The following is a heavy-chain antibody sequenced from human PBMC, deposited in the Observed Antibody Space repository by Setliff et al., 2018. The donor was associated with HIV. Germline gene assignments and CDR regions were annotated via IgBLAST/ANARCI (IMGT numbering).Heavy chain of an antibody. CDR2: IYYHGST. CDR3: AAYRSGAHWFDP. V-gene: IGHV4-39*07. J-gene: IGHJ5*02. D-gene: IGHD1-1*01. Sequence: SETLSLTCTVSGGSISSTNYFWGWIRQPPGKGLEWIGTIYYHGSTYYNPSLKSRVTISIDTSKKQFSLKLNSVTAADTAVYYCAAYRSGAHWFDPWGQGTLVTVSS. CDR1: GGSISSTNYF.